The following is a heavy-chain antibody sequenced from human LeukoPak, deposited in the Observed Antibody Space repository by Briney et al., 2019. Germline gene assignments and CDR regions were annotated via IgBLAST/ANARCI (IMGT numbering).Heavy chain of an antibody. J-gene: IGHJ5*02. CDR1: GGSISSSSYY. D-gene: IGHD3-22*01. CDR2: IYYSGST. CDR3: ARDLEADYYDSSGGWFDP. Sequence: SETLSLTCTVSGGSISSSSYYWGWIRQPPGKGLEWIGSIYYSGSTYYNPSLKSRVTISVDTSKNQFSLKLSSVTAADTAVYYCARDLEADYYDSSGGWFDPWGQGTLVTVSS. V-gene: IGHV4-39*02.